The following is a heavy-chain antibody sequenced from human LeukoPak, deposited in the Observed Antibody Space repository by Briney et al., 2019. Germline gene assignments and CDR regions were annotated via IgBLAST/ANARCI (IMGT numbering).Heavy chain of an antibody. J-gene: IGHJ4*02. CDR2: IYNSGGT. Sequence: SETLSLTCTVSGGSTTSSSYYWGWLRQPPGQGLVWIWNIYNSGGTYYNPSHKSRVTISVNTSKNQFSLKLSPVTAADTAVYYCASHLGTIIQGNYWGQKTLVTVSS. D-gene: IGHD5-12*01. CDR3: ASHLGTIIQGNY. CDR1: GGSTTSSSYY. V-gene: IGHV4-39*01.